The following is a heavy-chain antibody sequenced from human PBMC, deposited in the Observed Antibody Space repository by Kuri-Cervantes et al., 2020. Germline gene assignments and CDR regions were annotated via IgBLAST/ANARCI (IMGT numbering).Heavy chain of an antibody. CDR2: IYPGDSDT. D-gene: IGHD4-23*01. Sequence: KVSCKGSGYSFTSYWIGWVRQMSGKGLEWMGIIYPGDSDTRYSTSFQGQVTISADKSISTAYLQWSSLKASDTAMYYCARSAVGDYVDYWGQGTLVTVSS. J-gene: IGHJ4*02. V-gene: IGHV5-51*01. CDR3: ARSAVGDYVDY. CDR1: GYSFTSYW.